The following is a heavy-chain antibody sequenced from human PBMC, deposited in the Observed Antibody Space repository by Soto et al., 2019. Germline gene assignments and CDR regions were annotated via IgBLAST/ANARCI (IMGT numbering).Heavy chain of an antibody. Sequence: LRLSCAASGFTFTRYSMNWVRQAPGKGLEWVSSISSTTNYIYYGDSMKGRFTISRDNAKNSLYLEMNSLRAEDTAVYYCARESDDRTTTFDYRGQGTLVTVSS. CDR3: ARESDDRTTTFDY. J-gene: IGHJ4*02. V-gene: IGHV3-21*06. CDR2: ISSTTNYI. D-gene: IGHD1-1*01. CDR1: GFTFTRYS.